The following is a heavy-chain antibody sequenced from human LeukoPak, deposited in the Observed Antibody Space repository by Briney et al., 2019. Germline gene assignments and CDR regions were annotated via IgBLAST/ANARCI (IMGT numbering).Heavy chain of an antibody. Sequence: GGCLRLSCAASGFTFSDHYMSWIRQAPGKGLEWVSFISSSGSSIYYVDSVKGRFTISRDNAKNSLYLQMNSLRAEDTAVYYCAKDRFLSSSPHTFDYWGQGTLVTVSS. CDR3: AKDRFLSSSPHTFDY. CDR1: GFTFSDHY. CDR2: ISSSGSSI. V-gene: IGHV3-11*04. D-gene: IGHD6-6*01. J-gene: IGHJ4*02.